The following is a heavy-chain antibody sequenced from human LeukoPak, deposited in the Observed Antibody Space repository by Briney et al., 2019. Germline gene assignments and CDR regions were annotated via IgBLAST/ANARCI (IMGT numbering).Heavy chain of an antibody. J-gene: IGHJ4*02. Sequence: NPSETLSLTCTVSGGSMTYYYWTWIRQPPGKGLEWIGYIYYSGNTNYNPSLKSRVTISVDTSKNQFSLMLGSVTAADTAVYHCARHVILGSGYYFDYWGQGTLVTVSS. CDR3: ARHVILGSGYYFDY. V-gene: IGHV4-59*08. CDR2: IYYSGNT. CDR1: GGSMTYYY. D-gene: IGHD3-22*01.